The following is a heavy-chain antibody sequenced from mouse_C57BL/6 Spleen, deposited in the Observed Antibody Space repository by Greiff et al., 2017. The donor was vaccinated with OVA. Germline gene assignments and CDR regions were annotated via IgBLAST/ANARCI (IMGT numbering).Heavy chain of an antibody. CDR2: IYPGSGST. CDR3: ARRDGYYVAMDY. V-gene: IGHV1-55*01. Sequence: QVQLQQPGAELVKPGASVKMSCKASGYTFTSYWITWVKQRPGQGLEWIGDIYPGSGSTNYNEKFKSKATLTVDTSSSTAYMQLSSLTAEDSAVYYGARRDGYYVAMDYWGQGTSVTVSS. CDR1: GYTFTSYW. D-gene: IGHD2-3*01. J-gene: IGHJ4*01.